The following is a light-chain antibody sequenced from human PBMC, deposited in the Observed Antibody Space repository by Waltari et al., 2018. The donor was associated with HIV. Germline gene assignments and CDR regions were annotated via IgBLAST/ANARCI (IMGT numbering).Light chain of an antibody. Sequence: SYVPTQPPSVSVAPGQTARITCGGNNIGSKSVHWYQQKPGQAPVLVIYDDIGRPSGIPERFSGSSSGNTATLTISRVEAGDEADYYCQVWDSSSDHLFGGGTKVTVL. CDR1: NIGSKS. CDR2: DDI. V-gene: IGLV3-21*02. J-gene: IGLJ2*01. CDR3: QVWDSSSDHL.